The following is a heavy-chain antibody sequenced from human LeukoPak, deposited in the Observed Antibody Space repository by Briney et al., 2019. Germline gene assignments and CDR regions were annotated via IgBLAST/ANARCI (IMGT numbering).Heavy chain of an antibody. V-gene: IGHV5-51*01. CDR2: IYPGDSDT. Sequence: GESLKISCKGSGYSFTSYWIGWVRQMPGKGLEWMGIIYPGDSDTRYSPSFQGQVTISADKSISTAYLQWSSLKASDTAMYYCARGGSSWYPIPDWFDPWGQGTLVTVSS. CDR3: ARGGSSWYPIPDWFDP. J-gene: IGHJ5*02. D-gene: IGHD6-13*01. CDR1: GYSFTSYW.